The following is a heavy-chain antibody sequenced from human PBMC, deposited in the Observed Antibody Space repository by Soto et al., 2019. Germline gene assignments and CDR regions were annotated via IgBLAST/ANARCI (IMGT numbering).Heavy chain of an antibody. V-gene: IGHV2-5*02. CDR2: IYWDDDK. Sequence: SGPTLVNPTQTLTLTCTFSGFSLSTSGVGVAWIRQPPGKALEWLALIYWDDDKRYSPSLKSRLTITKDTSKNQVVLTMTNMDPGDTATYYCAHSRKSYYDILTGYNYWGQGTLVTVSS. J-gene: IGHJ4*02. D-gene: IGHD3-9*01. CDR3: AHSRKSYYDILTGYNY. CDR1: GFSLSTSGVG.